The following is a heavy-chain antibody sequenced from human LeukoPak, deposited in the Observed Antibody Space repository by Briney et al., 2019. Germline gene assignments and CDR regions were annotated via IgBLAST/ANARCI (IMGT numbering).Heavy chain of an antibody. CDR1: GFTVSSNY. J-gene: IGHJ4*02. V-gene: IGHV3-53*01. CDR3: ARRAGAYSHPYDY. D-gene: IGHD4/OR15-4a*01. CDR2: IYSGGST. Sequence: GGSLRLSCAASGFTVSSNYMSWVRQAPGKGLEWVSVIYSGGSTYYADSVKGRFTISRDDSKNTLYLQMNSLRAEDTAVYYCARRAGAYSHPYDYWGQGTLVTVSS.